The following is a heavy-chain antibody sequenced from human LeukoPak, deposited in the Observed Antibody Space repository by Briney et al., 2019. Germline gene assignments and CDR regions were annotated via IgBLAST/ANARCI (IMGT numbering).Heavy chain of an antibody. CDR2: IINSGGST. V-gene: IGHV3-23*01. J-gene: IGHJ4*02. D-gene: IGHD4-17*01. Sequence: PGGSLRLSCAASGFTFSSYAMSWVRQAPGKGLEWVSAIINSGGSTHYADSVKGRFTISRDNSKNMLYLQMNSLRAEDTALYYCAKDIYGDYGGLDYWGQGTLVTVSS. CDR1: GFTFSSYA. CDR3: AKDIYGDYGGLDY.